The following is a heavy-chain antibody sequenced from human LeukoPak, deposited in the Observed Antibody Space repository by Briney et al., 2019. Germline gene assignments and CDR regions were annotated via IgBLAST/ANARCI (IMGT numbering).Heavy chain of an antibody. V-gene: IGHV1-69*01. Sequence: ASVKVSCKASGGTFSSYAISWVRQAPGQGLEWMGGIIPIFGTANYAQKFQGRVTITADESTSTAYTELSSLRSEDTAVYYCARYCSGGSCPYYYYGMDVWGKGTTVTVSS. D-gene: IGHD2-15*01. CDR2: IIPIFGTA. J-gene: IGHJ6*04. CDR1: GGTFSSYA. CDR3: ARYCSGGSCPYYYYGMDV.